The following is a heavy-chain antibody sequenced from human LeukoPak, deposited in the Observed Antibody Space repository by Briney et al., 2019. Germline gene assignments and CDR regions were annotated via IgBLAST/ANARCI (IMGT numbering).Heavy chain of an antibody. CDR2: ISSSSSYI. J-gene: IGHJ4*02. CDR1: GFTFSSYS. Sequence: GGSLRLSCAASGFTFSSYSMNWVRQAPGKGLEWVSSISSSSSYIYYADSVKGRFTISRDNAKNSLYLQMNSLRAEDTAVYFCARGPPYIVTTRGGGYDYWGQGTLVTVSS. CDR3: ARGPPYIVTTRGGGYDY. V-gene: IGHV3-21*01. D-gene: IGHD5-12*01.